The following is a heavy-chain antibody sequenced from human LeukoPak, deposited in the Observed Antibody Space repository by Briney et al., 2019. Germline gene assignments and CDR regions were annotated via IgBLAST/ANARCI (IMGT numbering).Heavy chain of an antibody. CDR1: GGSISSSSYY. J-gene: IGHJ4*02. Sequence: SETLSLTCTVSGGSISSSSYYWGWNRQPPGKGLGWIGSIYYSGSTYYNPSLKSRVTISVDTSKNQFSLKLSSVTAADTAVHYCAREDLHDYQTLDYWGQGILVTVSS. D-gene: IGHD4-11*01. V-gene: IGHV4-39*07. CDR3: AREDLHDYQTLDY. CDR2: IYYSGST.